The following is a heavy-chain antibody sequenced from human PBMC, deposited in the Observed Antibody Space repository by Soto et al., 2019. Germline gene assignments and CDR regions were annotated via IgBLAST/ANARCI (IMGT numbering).Heavy chain of an antibody. CDR1: GYSFTSYW. Sequence: PGESLKISCKGSGYSFTSYWISWVRQMPGKGLEWMGRIDPSDSYTNYSPSFQGHVTISADKSISTAYLQWSSLKASDTAMYYCARSYSSSTLFDYWGQGTLVTVSS. J-gene: IGHJ4*02. D-gene: IGHD6-13*01. V-gene: IGHV5-10-1*01. CDR3: ARSYSSSTLFDY. CDR2: IDPSDSYT.